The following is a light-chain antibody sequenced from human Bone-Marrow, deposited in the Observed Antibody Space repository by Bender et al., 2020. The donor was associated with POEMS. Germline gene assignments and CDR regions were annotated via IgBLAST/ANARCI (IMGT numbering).Light chain of an antibody. CDR2: DVT. Sequence: QSALTQPPSASGSPGQSVTISCTGTSSDVGGYNYVSWYQHHPGKAPKLMIYDVTKRPSGVPDRFSGSKAGNTASLTISGLQAEDEADYYCCSYAGSSTPVVFGGGTKLTVL. V-gene: IGLV2-8*01. J-gene: IGLJ2*01. CDR1: SSDVGGYNY. CDR3: CSYAGSSTPVV.